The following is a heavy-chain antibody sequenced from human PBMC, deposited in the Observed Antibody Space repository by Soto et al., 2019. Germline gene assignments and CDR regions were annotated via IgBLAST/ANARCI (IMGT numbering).Heavy chain of an antibody. CDR1: GFTFSDYY. V-gene: IGHV3-11*01. J-gene: IGHJ4*02. D-gene: IGHD6-13*01. Sequence: QVQLVESGGGLVKPGGSLRLSCAASGFTFSDYYMTWISQAPGSGLEWVSYISSSSGTISYANSVKGRFTISRDNAQNSLDLQMTRLRDEDTAFYYCARGTYRSTTDFDYWGQGTLVTVSS. CDR3: ARGTYRSTTDFDY. CDR2: ISSSSGTI.